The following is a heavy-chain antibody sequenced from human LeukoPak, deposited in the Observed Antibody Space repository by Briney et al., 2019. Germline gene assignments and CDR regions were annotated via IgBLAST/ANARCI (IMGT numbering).Heavy chain of an antibody. CDR2: IYYSGST. V-gene: IGHV4-39*02. CDR3: ARDFYNWNHAHDAFDI. D-gene: IGHD1-14*01. J-gene: IGHJ3*02. CDR1: GGSISSSSYY. Sequence: PSETLSLTCTVSGGSISSSSYYWGWIRQPPGTGLEWIGSIYYSGSTYYNPSLKSRVTISVDTSKNQFSLKLSSVTAADTAVYYCARDFYNWNHAHDAFDIWGQGTMVTVSS.